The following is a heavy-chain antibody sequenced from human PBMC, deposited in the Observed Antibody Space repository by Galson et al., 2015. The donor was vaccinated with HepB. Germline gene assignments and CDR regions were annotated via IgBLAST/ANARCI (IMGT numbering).Heavy chain of an antibody. Sequence: SVKVSCKASGGTFSSYTISWVRQAPGKGLEWMGRIIPILGIANYAQKFKGRVTITADKSTSTAYMELSSLRSEDTAVYYCASEFRRNYYGSGSYLRFDPWGQGTLVTVSS. CDR2: IIPILGIA. CDR1: GGTFSSYT. D-gene: IGHD3-10*01. V-gene: IGHV1-69*02. J-gene: IGHJ5*02. CDR3: ASEFRRNYYGSGSYLRFDP.